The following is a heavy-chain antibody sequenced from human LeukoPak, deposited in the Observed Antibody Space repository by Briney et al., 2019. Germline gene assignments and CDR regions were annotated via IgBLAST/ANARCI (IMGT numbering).Heavy chain of an antibody. CDR1: GFTFSSYS. D-gene: IGHD6-19*01. CDR2: ISSSSSTI. V-gene: IGHV3-48*04. Sequence: GGSLRLSCAASGFTFSSYSMNWVRQAPGKGLEWVSYISSSSSTIYYADPVKGRFTISRDNAKNSLYLQMNSLRAEDTAVYYCARDRQQWLVLPGWFDSWGQGTLVTVSS. J-gene: IGHJ5*01. CDR3: ARDRQQWLVLPGWFDS.